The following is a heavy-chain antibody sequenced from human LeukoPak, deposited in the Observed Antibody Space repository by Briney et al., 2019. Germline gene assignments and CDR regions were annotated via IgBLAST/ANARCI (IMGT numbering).Heavy chain of an antibody. Sequence: PSETLSLTCAVSGGSISSSNWWSWVRQPPGKGLEWIGEIYHSGSTNYNPSLKGRVTISVDKSKNQFSLKLSSVTAADTAVYYCARESSSWYGIDYWGQGTLVTVSS. CDR1: GGSISSSNW. J-gene: IGHJ4*02. V-gene: IGHV4-4*02. CDR3: ARESSSWYGIDY. CDR2: IYHSGST. D-gene: IGHD6-13*01.